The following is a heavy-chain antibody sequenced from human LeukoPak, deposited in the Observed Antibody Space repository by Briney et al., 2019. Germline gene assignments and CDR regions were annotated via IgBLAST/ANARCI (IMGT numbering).Heavy chain of an antibody. CDR1: GFTFRIYA. Sequence: SGGSLRLSCAASGFTFRIYAMRWVRQAPGKGGEWVSGIRGSGGRTYYADSVKGRFTISRDNSKKTLYLQMNSLREEETGDYYCAKDRTGDYVHYNYVMDVWGQGTTVTVSS. V-gene: IGHV3-23*01. J-gene: IGHJ6*02. D-gene: IGHD4-17*01. CDR2: IRGSGGRT. CDR3: AKDRTGDYVHYNYVMDV.